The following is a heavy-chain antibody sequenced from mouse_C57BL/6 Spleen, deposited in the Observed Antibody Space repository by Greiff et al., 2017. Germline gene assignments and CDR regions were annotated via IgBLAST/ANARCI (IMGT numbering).Heavy chain of an antibody. CDR2: IDPSDSYT. J-gene: IGHJ2*01. Sequence: QVQLQQPGAELVKPGASVKLSCKASGYTFTSYWMQWVKQRPGQGLEWIGEIDPSDSYTNYNQKFKGKAILTADNSSSTAYMELRSLTSEDSAVYYCTNGATVRYFDYWGQGTTLTVSS. CDR1: GYTFTSYW. CDR3: TNGATVRYFDY. D-gene: IGHD1-1*01. V-gene: IGHV1-50*01.